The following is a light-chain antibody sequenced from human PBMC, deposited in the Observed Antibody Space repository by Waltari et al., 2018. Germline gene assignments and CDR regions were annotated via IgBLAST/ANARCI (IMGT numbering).Light chain of an antibody. CDR3: QSYDSTQGATWV. V-gene: IGLV1-40*01. Sequence: QSLLTQPPSVSGAPGQRVTISCTGDDSTFGAGYNVHWYQQLPGTAPKLLIYDNNNRPSGVPDRFSGSRSGTSASLAITGLQAEDEADYYCQSYDSTQGATWVFGGGTKLTVL. J-gene: IGLJ3*02. CDR1: DSTFGAGYN. CDR2: DNN.